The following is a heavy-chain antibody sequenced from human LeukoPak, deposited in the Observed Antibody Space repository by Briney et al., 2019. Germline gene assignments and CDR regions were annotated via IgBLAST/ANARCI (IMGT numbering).Heavy chain of an antibody. CDR3: AKGHREVLKYYYDSSGYYSGVDY. Sequence: QPGGSLRLSCAASGFTFSSYAMSWVRQAPGKGLEWVSAISGSGGSTYYADSVKGRFTISRDNSKNTLYLQMNSLRAEDTAVYYCAKGHREVLKYYYDSSGYYSGVDYWGQGTLVTVSS. CDR2: ISGSGGST. D-gene: IGHD3-22*01. J-gene: IGHJ4*02. V-gene: IGHV3-23*01. CDR1: GFTFSSYA.